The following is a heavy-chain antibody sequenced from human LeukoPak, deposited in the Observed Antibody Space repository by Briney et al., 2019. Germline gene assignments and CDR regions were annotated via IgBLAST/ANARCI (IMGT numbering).Heavy chain of an antibody. Sequence: SQTLSLTCAISGDSVGRNGVAWNWIRQSPSRGLEWLGRTYCRPNCYPDYALSMKSRITIISDTSNNQFYLHLNSVTPVDKAVYYCTRGQKSAFDYWGQGTLVTVSS. CDR3: TRGQKSAFDY. CDR2: TYCRPNCYP. CDR1: GDSVGRNGVA. V-gene: IGHV6-1*01. J-gene: IGHJ4*02.